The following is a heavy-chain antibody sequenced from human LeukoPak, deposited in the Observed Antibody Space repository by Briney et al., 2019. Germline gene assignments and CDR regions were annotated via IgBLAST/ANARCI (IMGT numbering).Heavy chain of an antibody. CDR3: ARVGDSSGYYPGHFDY. CDR2: ISAYNAYT. J-gene: IGHJ4*02. Sequence: GASVKVSCKASGYTFTSYGITWVRQAPGQGLEWMGWISAYNAYTYYAQKLQGRVTMTTDTSTSTAYMELRSLRSDDTAVYYCARVGDSSGYYPGHFDYWGQGTLVTVSS. CDR1: GYTFTSYG. V-gene: IGHV1-18*01. D-gene: IGHD3-22*01.